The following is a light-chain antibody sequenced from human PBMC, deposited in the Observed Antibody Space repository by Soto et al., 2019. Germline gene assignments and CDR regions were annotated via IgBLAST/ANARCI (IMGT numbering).Light chain of an antibody. V-gene: IGLV2-11*01. CDR3: SSYAGGHIWV. CDR1: SSDV. Sequence: QSALTQSRSVSGSPGQSVTISCTGTSSDVSWYQHHPGKAPKLIIYDVYKRPSGVPDRFSGSKSGNTASLTIPGLQADDEADFYCSSYAGGHIWVFGGGTKLTVL. CDR2: DVY. J-gene: IGLJ3*02.